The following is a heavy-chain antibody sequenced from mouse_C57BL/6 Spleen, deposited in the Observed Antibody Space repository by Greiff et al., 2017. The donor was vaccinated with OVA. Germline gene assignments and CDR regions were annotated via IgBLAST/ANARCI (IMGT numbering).Heavy chain of an antibody. CDR2: IDPSDSYT. CDR3: ARVGNWVDY. D-gene: IGHD4-1*02. V-gene: IGHV1-69*01. J-gene: IGHJ2*01. CDR1: GYTFTSYW. Sequence: VQLQQPGAELVMPGASVKLSCKASGYTFTSYWMHWVKQRPGQGLEWIGEIDPSDSYTNYNEKFKGKSTLTVDKSSSTAYMQLSSLTSEDSAVYFCARVGNWVDYWGQGTTLTVSS.